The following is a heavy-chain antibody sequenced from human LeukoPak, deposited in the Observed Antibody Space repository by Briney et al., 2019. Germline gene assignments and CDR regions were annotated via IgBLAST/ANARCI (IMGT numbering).Heavy chain of an antibody. CDR3: AIHIVVVPAAKKKNWFDP. CDR2: INHSGST. CDR1: GRSFSGYY. J-gene: IGHJ5*02. Sequence: SETLSLTCAVYGRSFSGYYWSWIRQTPGKGLEWIGEINHSGSTNYNPSLKSRGTISVDTSKNQFSLKLSSVTAADTAVYYCAIHIVVVPAAKKKNWFDPWGQGTLVTVSS. V-gene: IGHV4-34*01. D-gene: IGHD2-2*01.